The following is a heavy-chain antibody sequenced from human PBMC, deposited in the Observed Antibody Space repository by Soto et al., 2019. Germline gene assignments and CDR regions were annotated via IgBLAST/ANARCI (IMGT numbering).Heavy chain of an antibody. J-gene: IGHJ6*02. CDR1: GFNFITYS. Sequence: EVQLVESGGGPVRPGGSLKLSCAASGFNFITYSLSWVRQAPGKGLEWVASISSSAVYIDYADSVKGRFTISRDNANNSLYLQMSSLRPEDTAVYYCARDRLYDSNTYYYKYGMDVWGQGTTVTVSS. CDR3: ARDRLYDSNTYYYKYGMDV. D-gene: IGHD3-22*01. V-gene: IGHV3-21*01. CDR2: ISSSAVYI.